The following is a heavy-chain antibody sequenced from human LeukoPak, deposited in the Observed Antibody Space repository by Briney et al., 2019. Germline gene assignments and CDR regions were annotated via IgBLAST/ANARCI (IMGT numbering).Heavy chain of an antibody. D-gene: IGHD4-11*01. CDR1: GFTVSSNY. Sequence: GGSLRLSCAASGFTVSSNYMSWVRQAPGKGLEWVSVIYSGGSTYYADTVKGRFTSSRDNSKNTLYLEMNNLRVEDTAVYYCARGGGGYIKYGPDYRGQGTLVTVSS. CDR3: ARGGGGYIKYGPDY. J-gene: IGHJ4*02. V-gene: IGHV3-66*02. CDR2: IYSGGST.